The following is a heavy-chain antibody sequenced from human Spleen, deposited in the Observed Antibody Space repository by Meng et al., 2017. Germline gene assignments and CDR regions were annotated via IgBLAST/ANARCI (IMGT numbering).Heavy chain of an antibody. Sequence: PLRPWRPGLFQPSDPLSPTCAVYVVSFSCSYWSWIRQPPGKGLAWIGELTHSGSTTYSPSLKSRITISVARSKNQFSLQLRSVTAADTGLYFCARGSRIGGTYSTDHWGQGNLVTVSS. J-gene: IGHJ4*02. CDR2: LTHSGST. V-gene: IGHV4-34*01. CDR3: ARGSRIGGTYSTDH. CDR1: VVSFSCSY. D-gene: IGHD1-26*01.